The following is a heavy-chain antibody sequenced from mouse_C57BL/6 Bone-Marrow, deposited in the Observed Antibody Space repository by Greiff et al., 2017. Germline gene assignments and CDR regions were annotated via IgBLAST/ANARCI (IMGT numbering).Heavy chain of an antibody. J-gene: IGHJ3*01. Sequence: VQLQQSGAELVRPGASVKLSCKASGYTFTDYSINWVKQRPGQGLEWIARFYPGSGNTYYNEKFKGKATLTAEKSSSTAYMQLSSLTSEDSAVYFCARPNYGSPFAYWGQGTLVTVSA. D-gene: IGHD1-1*01. CDR1: GYTFTDYS. CDR2: FYPGSGNT. CDR3: ARPNYGSPFAY. V-gene: IGHV1-76*01.